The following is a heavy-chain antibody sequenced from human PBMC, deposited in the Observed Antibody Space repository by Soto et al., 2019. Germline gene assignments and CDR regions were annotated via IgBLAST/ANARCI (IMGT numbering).Heavy chain of an antibody. J-gene: IGHJ6*02. CDR1: GFTFSNAW. D-gene: IGHD6-19*01. V-gene: IGHV3-15*07. CDR2: IKSKTDGGTT. CDR3: TTDYSSGWSLGSDYYYGMDV. Sequence: PGGSLRLSCAASGFTFSNAWMNWVRQAPGKGLEWVGRIKSKTDGGTTDYAAPVKGRFTISRDDSKNTLYLQMNSLKTEDTAVYYCTTDYSSGWSLGSDYYYGMDVWGQGTTVTVSS.